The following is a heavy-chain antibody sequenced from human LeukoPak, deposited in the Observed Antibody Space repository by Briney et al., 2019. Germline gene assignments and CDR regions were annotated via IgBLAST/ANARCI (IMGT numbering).Heavy chain of an antibody. D-gene: IGHD2-2*02. CDR1: GYTFTSYG. Sequence: GASVKVSCKASGYTFTSYGISWVRQAPGQGLEWMGWISAYNGNTNYAQKLQGRVTMTTDTSTSTAYMELRSLRSDDTAVYYCARSASTAILSNWFDPWGQGTLVTVSS. CDR3: ARSASTAILSNWFDP. CDR2: ISAYNGNT. V-gene: IGHV1-18*01. J-gene: IGHJ5*02.